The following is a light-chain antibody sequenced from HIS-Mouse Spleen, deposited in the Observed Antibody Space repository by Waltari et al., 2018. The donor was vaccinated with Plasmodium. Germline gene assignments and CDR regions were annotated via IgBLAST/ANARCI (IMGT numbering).Light chain of an antibody. Sequence: EIVMTQSPATLSVSPGERATLSCRASQIVSSNLAWYQQKPGKAPRLLIYGASTRATGIPARFSGSGSGTEFTLTISSLQSEDFAVYYCQQYNNWSFTFGPGTKVDIK. CDR2: GAS. V-gene: IGKV3-15*01. J-gene: IGKJ3*01. CDR3: QQYNNWSFT. CDR1: QIVSSN.